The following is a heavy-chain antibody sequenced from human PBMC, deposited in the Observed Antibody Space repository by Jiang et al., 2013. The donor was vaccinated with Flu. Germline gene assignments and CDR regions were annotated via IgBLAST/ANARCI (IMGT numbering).Heavy chain of an antibody. CDR1: GFTFSNYG. CDR3: AKDHPAGRGDFWSPYYFPDY. J-gene: IGHJ4*02. V-gene: IGHV3-30*18. Sequence: VQLVESGGGVVQPGGSLRLSCAASGFTFSNYGMQWVRHAPGKGLEWVAVISNDGSSKYHISSVLGRFTISRDNSKSTVYPQMNSLRAEDTAIYYCAKDHPAGRGDFWSPYYFPDYWGQGTLVTVSS. D-gene: IGHD3-3*01. CDR2: ISNDGSSK.